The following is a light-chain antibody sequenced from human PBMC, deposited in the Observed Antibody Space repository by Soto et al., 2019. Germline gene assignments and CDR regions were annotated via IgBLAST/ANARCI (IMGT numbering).Light chain of an antibody. J-gene: IGKJ2*01. V-gene: IGKV1-33*01. CDR2: DAS. CDR1: QDISNY. CDR3: QQYDNLPYT. Sequence: DIQMTQSPSSLSASVGDRVTITCQASQDISNYLNWYQQKPGKASKLLIYDASNLETGVPSRFSGSESGTDFTFTISSLQPEDIATYYCQQYDNLPYTFGQGTKLEIK.